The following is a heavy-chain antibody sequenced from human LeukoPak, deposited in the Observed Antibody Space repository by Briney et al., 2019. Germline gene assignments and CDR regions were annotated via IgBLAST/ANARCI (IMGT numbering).Heavy chain of an antibody. CDR1: GGSFSGYY. CDR3: ARGLIVVVPAAIRRGGRYFDL. J-gene: IGHJ2*01. Sequence: PSETLSLTCAVYGGSFSGYYWSWIRQSPGKGLEWIGEINHSGSTNYNPSLKSRVTISVDTSKNQFSLKLSSVTAADTAVYYCARGLIVVVPAAIRRGGRYFDLWGRGTLVTVSS. CDR2: INHSGST. D-gene: IGHD2-2*01. V-gene: IGHV4-34*01.